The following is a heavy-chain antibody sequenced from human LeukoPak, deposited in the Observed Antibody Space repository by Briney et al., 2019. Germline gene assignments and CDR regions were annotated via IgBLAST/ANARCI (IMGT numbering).Heavy chain of an antibody. CDR3: ARDYDYVWGSYRYTEFDY. J-gene: IGHJ4*02. CDR2: ISSSSSYI. D-gene: IGHD3-16*02. V-gene: IGHV3-21*01. CDR1: GFTFSSYS. Sequence: GSLRLSCAASGFTFSSYSMNWVRQAPGKGLEWVSSISSSSSYIYYADSVKGRFTISRDNAKNSLYLQMNSLRAEDTAVYYCARDYDYVWGSYRYTEFDYWGQGTLVTVSS.